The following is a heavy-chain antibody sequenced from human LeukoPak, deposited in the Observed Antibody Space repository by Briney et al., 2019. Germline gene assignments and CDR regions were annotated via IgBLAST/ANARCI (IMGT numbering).Heavy chain of an antibody. V-gene: IGHV4-34*01. CDR1: GGSFSGYY. J-gene: IGHJ4*02. CDR3: ARGLYGGNSLAFDY. Sequence: SETLSLTCAVYGGSFSGYYWSWIRQPPGKGLEWIGEINHSGSTNYNPSLKSRVTKSVDTSKNQFSLKLSSVTAADTAVYYCARGLYGGNSLAFDYWGQGTLVTVSS. D-gene: IGHD4-17*01. CDR2: INHSGST.